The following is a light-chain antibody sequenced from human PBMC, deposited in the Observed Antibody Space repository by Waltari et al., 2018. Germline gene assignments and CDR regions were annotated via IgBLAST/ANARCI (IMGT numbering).Light chain of an antibody. Sequence: QSVLFQPPSASGTPGQRVTISCSGSSSNIGSNFVFWYQQFPERAPKLVIYSNKQRPSGVPDRVSGSKAGTSASLTISVLLSEDEADYYCASWDDSLSGRIFGGGTKLTVL. CDR2: SNK. J-gene: IGLJ2*01. V-gene: IGLV1-47*01. CDR3: ASWDDSLSGRI. CDR1: SSNIGSNF.